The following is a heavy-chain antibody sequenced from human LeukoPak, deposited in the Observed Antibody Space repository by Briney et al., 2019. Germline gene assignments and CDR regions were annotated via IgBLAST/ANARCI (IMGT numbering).Heavy chain of an antibody. V-gene: IGHV1-2*02. D-gene: IGHD4-23*01. Sequence: ASVTVPCKASGYTFTGYYMHWVRQAPGQGLEWMGWINPNSGGTNYAQKFQGRVTMTRDASITTAYMELSRLSSDDTAVYYCARHPGKVTNDWYFDLWGRGTLVTVSS. CDR3: ARHPGKVTNDWYFDL. CDR2: INPNSGGT. J-gene: IGHJ2*01. CDR1: GYTFTGYY.